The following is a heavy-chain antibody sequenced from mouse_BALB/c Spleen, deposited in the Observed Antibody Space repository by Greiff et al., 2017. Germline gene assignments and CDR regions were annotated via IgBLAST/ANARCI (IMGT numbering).Heavy chain of an antibody. CDR1: GYTFTSYW. J-gene: IGHJ2*01. D-gene: IGHD1-1*01. Sequence: QVHVKQSGAELAKPGASVKMSCKASGYTFTSYWMHWVKQRPGQGLEWIGYINPSTGYTEYNQKFKDKATLTADKSSSTAYMQLSSLTSEDSAVYYCARPIYYYGSSLFDYWGQGTTLTVSS. CDR3: ARPIYYYGSSLFDY. CDR2: INPSTGYT. V-gene: IGHV1-7*01.